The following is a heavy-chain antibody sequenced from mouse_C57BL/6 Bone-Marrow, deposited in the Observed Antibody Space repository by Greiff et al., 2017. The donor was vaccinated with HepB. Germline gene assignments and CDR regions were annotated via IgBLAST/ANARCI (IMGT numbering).Heavy chain of an antibody. D-gene: IGHD2-4*01. CDR1: GYTFTSYW. CDR3: ARWGLRPFDY. J-gene: IGHJ2*01. CDR2: IDPSDSYT. V-gene: IGHV1-69*01. Sequence: VQLQQPGAELVMPGASVKLSCKASGYTFTSYWMHWVKQRPGQGLEWIGEIDPSDSYTNYNQKFKGKSTLTVDKSSSTAYMQLSSLTSEDSAVYYCARWGLRPFDYWGQGTTLTVSS.